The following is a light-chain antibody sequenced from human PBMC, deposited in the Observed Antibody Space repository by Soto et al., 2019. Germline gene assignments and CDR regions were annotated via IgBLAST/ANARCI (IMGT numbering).Light chain of an antibody. V-gene: IGLV3-25*03. J-gene: IGLJ1*01. CDR2: KDT. Sequence: SYELTQPSSVSGSPGQTSRITCSGDALAKQYAYWYQQKPGHAPVLVIYKDTERPSGIPERFSGSSSGTTVTLSISGVQAEDEADYYCQSADISGPYVFGIGTKLTVL. CDR1: ALAKQY. CDR3: QSADISGPYV.